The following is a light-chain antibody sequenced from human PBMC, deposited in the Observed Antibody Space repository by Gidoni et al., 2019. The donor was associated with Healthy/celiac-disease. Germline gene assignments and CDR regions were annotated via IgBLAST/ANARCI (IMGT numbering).Light chain of an antibody. CDR3: QQRSNWPYS. Sequence: IVLTPSPATLSLSPGERATLSCRASPSDSSYLAWYQQKPGQAPRLLIYDASNRATGIPARFSGSGSGTDFTLTISSLEPEDFAVYYCQQRSNWPYSFXXXTKLEIK. CDR2: DAS. CDR1: PSDSSY. V-gene: IGKV3-11*01. J-gene: IGKJ2*03.